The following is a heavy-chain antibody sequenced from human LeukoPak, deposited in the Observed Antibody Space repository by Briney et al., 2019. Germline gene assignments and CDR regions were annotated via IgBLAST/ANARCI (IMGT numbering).Heavy chain of an antibody. Sequence: GSSVKVPCKASGGTFSTYTINWVRQAPGQGLEWMGGIIPIFGTANYAQKFQGRVTITADESTSAAYMELSSLRSEDTAVYYCARDKDIVVVPAPMDSWGQGTLVTVSS. J-gene: IGHJ4*02. CDR3: ARDKDIVVVPAPMDS. D-gene: IGHD2-2*01. CDR1: GGTFSTYT. V-gene: IGHV1-69*01. CDR2: IIPIFGTA.